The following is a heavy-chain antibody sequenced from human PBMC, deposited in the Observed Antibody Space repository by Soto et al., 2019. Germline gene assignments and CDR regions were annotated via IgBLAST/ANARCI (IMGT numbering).Heavy chain of an antibody. D-gene: IGHD5-18*01. Sequence: EVQLVETGGGMIQPGGSLRLSCAASGFTVSSNHMSWVRQARGKGLEWVSVLYSDDTTYYADSVKGRFTVSRDNSKNTLHLQMNSLRADDTAVYYCARGGVVRIYSYAYGFDHWGQGTLVTVSS. J-gene: IGHJ4*02. CDR3: ARGGVVRIYSYAYGFDH. CDR1: GFTVSSNH. CDR2: LYSDDTT. V-gene: IGHV3-53*02.